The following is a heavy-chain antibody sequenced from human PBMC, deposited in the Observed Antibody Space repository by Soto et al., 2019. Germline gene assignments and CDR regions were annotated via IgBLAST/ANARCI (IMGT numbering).Heavy chain of an antibody. CDR1: GFTLHDHA. CDR3: TNDISAGGADR. Sequence: EVQLVESGGGFVQPGGSLRLSCAASGFTLHDHAMHWVRQAPGKGLEWVSGIMWNSDRIYYADSVRGRFTPSRDNSKNSLYLQMNSPRPEDPALYYCTNDISAGGADRWGQGTMVTVS. D-gene: IGHD3-10*01. J-gene: IGHJ3*01. V-gene: IGHV3-9*01. CDR2: IMWNSDRI.